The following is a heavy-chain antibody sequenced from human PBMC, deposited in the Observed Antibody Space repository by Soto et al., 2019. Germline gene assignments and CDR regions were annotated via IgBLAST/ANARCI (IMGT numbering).Heavy chain of an antibody. CDR1: GFTFSSYS. J-gene: IGHJ6*02. CDR3: ARVTIMAGDVYYYGMDV. D-gene: IGHD2-8*01. V-gene: IGHV3-21*01. Sequence: GGSLRLSCAASGFTFSSYSMNWVRQAPGKGLEWVSSISSSSSYIYYADSGKGRFSISRDNAKNSLYLQMNSLRAEDTAVYYCARVTIMAGDVYYYGMDVWGQGTTVTVSS. CDR2: ISSSSSYI.